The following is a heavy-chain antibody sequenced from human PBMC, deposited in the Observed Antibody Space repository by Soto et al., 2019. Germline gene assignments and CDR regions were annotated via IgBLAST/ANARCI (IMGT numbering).Heavy chain of an antibody. CDR1: GFTFSSYG. D-gene: IGHD6-19*01. CDR2: IWYDGSHE. Sequence: QVQLVESGGGVVQPGRSLRVSCAASGFTFSSYGMHWVRQAPGKGREWVAVIWYDGSHENYADSVKGRFTISRDNSKNTLYLQMNSLRAEDTALYYCARDRRGSGWYDYFDYWGQGTLVTVSS. J-gene: IGHJ4*02. V-gene: IGHV3-33*01. CDR3: ARDRRGSGWYDYFDY.